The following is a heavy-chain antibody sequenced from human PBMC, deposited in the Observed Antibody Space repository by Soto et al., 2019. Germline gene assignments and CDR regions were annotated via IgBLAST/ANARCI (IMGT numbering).Heavy chain of an antibody. D-gene: IGHD3-10*01. V-gene: IGHV3-30-3*01. CDR1: GFTFSSYA. Sequence: PGGSLRLSCPASGFTFSSYAMHWVRQAPGKGLEWVAVISYDGSNKYYADSVKGRFTISRDNSKNTLYLQMNSLRAEDTAVYYCARSYYYGSGSYLSPSFADYWGQGTLVTVPQ. CDR3: ARSYYYGSGSYLSPSFADY. J-gene: IGHJ4*02. CDR2: ISYDGSNK.